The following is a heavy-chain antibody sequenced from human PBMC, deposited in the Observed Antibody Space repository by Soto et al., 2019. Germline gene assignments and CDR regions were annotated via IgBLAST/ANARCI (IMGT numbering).Heavy chain of an antibody. Sequence: GGSLRLSCAASGFTFSSYAMSWVRQAPGKGLEWVSAISGSGGSTYYADSVKGRFTISRDNSKNTLYLQMNSLRAEDTAVYYCAQQHYHGSGSYPFDYWGQGTLATVSS. CDR2: ISGSGGST. V-gene: IGHV3-23*01. CDR3: AQQHYHGSGSYPFDY. CDR1: GFTFSSYA. J-gene: IGHJ4*02. D-gene: IGHD3-10*01.